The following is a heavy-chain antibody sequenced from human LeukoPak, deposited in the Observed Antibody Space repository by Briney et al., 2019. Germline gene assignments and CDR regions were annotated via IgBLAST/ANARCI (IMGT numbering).Heavy chain of an antibody. CDR1: GFTFSTYA. J-gene: IGHJ6*03. CDR3: ARVRVGATFHYYMDV. V-gene: IGHV3-23*01. D-gene: IGHD1-26*01. Sequence: GGSLRLPCAASGFTFSTYAMSWVRQAPGKGLEWVSSISGSSGSIYYADSVKGRFTISRDNSKSTLYLQMNSLRAEDTAVYYCARVRVGATFHYYMDVWGKGTTVTVSS. CDR2: ISGSSGSI.